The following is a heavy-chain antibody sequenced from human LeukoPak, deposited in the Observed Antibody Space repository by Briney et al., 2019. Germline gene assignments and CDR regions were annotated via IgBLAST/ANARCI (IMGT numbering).Heavy chain of an antibody. D-gene: IGHD2-15*01. V-gene: IGHV4-34*01. CDR3: ASRSLTLAAARCFDD. CDR2: IDHREIS. CDR1: GKSFSAYF. J-gene: IGHJ4*03. Sequence: SETLSLTCAVHGKSFSAYFWSWIRQVPGRALEWIGEIDHREISNYNPSLKSRATILVDTSNHRFSLSLASVTAADTATYYCASRSLTLAAARCFDDWGQGTVVTVSS.